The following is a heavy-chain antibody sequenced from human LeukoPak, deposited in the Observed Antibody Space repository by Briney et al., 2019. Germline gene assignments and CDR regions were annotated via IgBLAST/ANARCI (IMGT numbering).Heavy chain of an antibody. CDR2: LYSDGNT. Sequence: PGGSLRLSCAASGFTVITNDMTWGRQAPGKGLEWVSVLYSDGNTKYADSVQGRFTISRDNSNNTLYLEMNSLSPDDTAVYYCARGVEPLAANTLAYWGQGTLVTVSS. CDR1: GFTVITND. D-gene: IGHD1-14*01. CDR3: ARGVEPLAANTLAY. J-gene: IGHJ4*02. V-gene: IGHV3-53*01.